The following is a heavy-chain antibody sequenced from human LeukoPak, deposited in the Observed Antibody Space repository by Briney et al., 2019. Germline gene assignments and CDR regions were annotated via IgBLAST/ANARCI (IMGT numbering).Heavy chain of an antibody. CDR2: INQDESER. J-gene: IGHJ6*04. Sequence: GGSLRLSCAGSGFTLGSYWMSWVRQAPGKGLEWVANINQDESERHYADSVKGRFIISRENAKNSLYLQMNSLRAEDTAVYYCAELGITMIGGVWGKGTTVTISS. D-gene: IGHD3-10*02. CDR1: GFTLGSYW. CDR3: AELGITMIGGV. V-gene: IGHV3-7*01.